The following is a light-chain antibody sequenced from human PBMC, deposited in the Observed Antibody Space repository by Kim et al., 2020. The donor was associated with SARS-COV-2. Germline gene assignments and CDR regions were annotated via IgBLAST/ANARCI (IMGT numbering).Light chain of an antibody. CDR1: QGFRSA. J-gene: IGKJ1*01. Sequence: AIQMTQSPSTLPASVGDRVTITCRASQGFRSALGWYQQRPGKVPKVLISGTSTLQNGVPSRFSGSGSGTDFTLTIDSLQPEDFATYYCLQYDTYPWTFGQGTKVDIK. CDR3: LQYDTYPWT. CDR2: GTS. V-gene: IGKV1-6*02.